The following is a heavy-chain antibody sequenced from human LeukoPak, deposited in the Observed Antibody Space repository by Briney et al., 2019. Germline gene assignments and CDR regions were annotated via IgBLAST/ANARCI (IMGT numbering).Heavy chain of an antibody. V-gene: IGHV3-7*01. J-gene: IGHJ4*02. Sequence: GGSLRLSCAASGFSFNSYWIHWVRQAPGKGLEWVANINQDGSEKSYVDSVKGRFTISRDNAKNSLYLQMNSLRAEDTAVFYCAVMGARLLWGQGTLVTVSS. CDR2: INQDGSEK. CDR1: GFSFNSYW. CDR3: AVMGARLL. D-gene: IGHD6-6*01.